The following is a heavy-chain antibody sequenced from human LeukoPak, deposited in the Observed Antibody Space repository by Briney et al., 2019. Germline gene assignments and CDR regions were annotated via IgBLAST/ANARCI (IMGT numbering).Heavy chain of an antibody. CDR2: IWYDGSNK. CDR3: AKDFYYYDSSGYCLIDY. CDR1: GFTFSSYG. D-gene: IGHD3-22*01. V-gene: IGHV3-33*06. Sequence: GRSLRLSCAASGFTFSSYGMHWVRQAPGKGLEWVAVIWYDGSNKYYADSVKGRFTISRGNSKNTLYLQMNSLRAEDTAVYYCAKDFYYYDSSGYCLIDYWGQGTLVTVSS. J-gene: IGHJ4*02.